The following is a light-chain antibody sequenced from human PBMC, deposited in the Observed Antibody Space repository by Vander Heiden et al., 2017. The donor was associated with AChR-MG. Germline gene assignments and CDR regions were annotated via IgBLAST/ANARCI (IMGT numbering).Light chain of an antibody. CDR3: AAWDDSLNGWV. V-gene: IGLV1-36*01. Sequence: QSVLTQPPSVSEAPRQRVTIPCSGSSSNIGNNAVNWYRQLPGKAPKLLMYYDDLLPSGVSDRFSGSKSGTSASLAISGLQSEDEADYYCAAWDDSLNGWVFGGGTKLTVL. CDR2: YDD. CDR1: SSNIGNNA. J-gene: IGLJ3*02.